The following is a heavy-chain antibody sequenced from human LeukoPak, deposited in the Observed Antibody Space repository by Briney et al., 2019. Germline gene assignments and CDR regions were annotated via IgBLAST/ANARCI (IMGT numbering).Heavy chain of an antibody. V-gene: IGHV3-30*02. J-gene: IGHJ4*02. D-gene: IGHD6-19*01. CDR2: IQYDGSNE. CDR3: AKDFFFRRHSSGWEVDY. CDR1: GFSFSRYG. Sequence: GGSLRLSCAASGFSFSRYGMHWVRQAPGKGLEWVAYIQYDGSNEQYANSVKGRFTISRDNSKNTLYLQMNSLRAEDTAVYYCAKDFFFRRHSSGWEVDYWGQGTLVTVSS.